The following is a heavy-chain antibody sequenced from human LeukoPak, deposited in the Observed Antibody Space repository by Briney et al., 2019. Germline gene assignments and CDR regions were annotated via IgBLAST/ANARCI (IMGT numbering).Heavy chain of an antibody. V-gene: IGHV4-34*01. CDR3: ARGRWFDP. CDR2: INHSGST. J-gene: IGHJ5*02. CDR1: GGSFSGYY. Sequence: SETLSLTCAVYGGSFSGYYWSWIRQPPRKGLEWIGEINHSGSTNYNPSLKSRVTISVDTSKNQFSLKLSSVTAADTAVYYCARGRWFDPWGQGTLVTVSS.